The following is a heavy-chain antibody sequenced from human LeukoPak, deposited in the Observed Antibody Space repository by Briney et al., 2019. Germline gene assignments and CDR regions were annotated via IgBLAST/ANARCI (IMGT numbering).Heavy chain of an antibody. J-gene: IGHJ4*02. D-gene: IGHD2-21*01. Sequence: GASVKVSCKASGYTFTSYGISWVRQAPGQGLEWMGWISAYNGNTNYAQKLQGRVTITADKSTSTAYMELSSLRSEDTAVYYCARGSEVVVLDYWGQGTLVTVSS. CDR2: ISAYNGNT. V-gene: IGHV1-18*01. CDR1: GYTFTSYG. CDR3: ARGSEVVVLDY.